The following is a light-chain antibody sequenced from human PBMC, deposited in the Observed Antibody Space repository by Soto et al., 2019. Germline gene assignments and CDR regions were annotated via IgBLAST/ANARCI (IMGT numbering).Light chain of an antibody. CDR2: GSS. J-gene: IGKJ2*01. CDR1: QSVSGD. CDR3: QQYHHWPPST. Sequence: EIVMTQSPGTLSVSPGERATLSCGASQSVSGDLAWYQQKSGQAPRLLTYGSSTRATGIPARFSGSGSGTEFTLTISSLQSEDFAVYYCQQYHHWPPSTFGQGTKVDIK. V-gene: IGKV3-15*01.